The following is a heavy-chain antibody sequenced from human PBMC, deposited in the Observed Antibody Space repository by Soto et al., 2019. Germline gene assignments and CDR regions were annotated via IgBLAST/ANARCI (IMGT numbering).Heavy chain of an antibody. V-gene: IGHV4-34*01. J-gene: IGHJ5*02. D-gene: IGHD2-21*02. Sequence: QVQLQQWGAGLLKPSETLSLTCAVYGGSFSGYYWSWIRQPPGKGLEWIGEINHSGSTNYNPSLRCGVTLSVDTPTTQFSLKLSSVTAADRAVYYCARGDNGGNSGNWFAPWGQGTLVTVSS. CDR2: INHSGST. CDR3: ARGDNGGNSGNWFAP. CDR1: GGSFSGYY.